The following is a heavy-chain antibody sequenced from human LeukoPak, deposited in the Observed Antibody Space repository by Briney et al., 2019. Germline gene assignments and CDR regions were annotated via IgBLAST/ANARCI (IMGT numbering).Heavy chain of an antibody. CDR2: ISWNSGSI. J-gene: IGHJ4*02. CDR1: GFTFDDYA. V-gene: IGHV3-9*01. D-gene: IGHD1-1*01. Sequence: GGSLRLSCAASGFTFDDYAMHWVRQAPGKGLEWVSGISWNSGSIGYADSVKGRFTISRDNAKNSLYLQMNSLRAEDTALYYCAKGERSSPDVGHIDYWGQGTLVTVSS. CDR3: AKGERSSPDVGHIDY.